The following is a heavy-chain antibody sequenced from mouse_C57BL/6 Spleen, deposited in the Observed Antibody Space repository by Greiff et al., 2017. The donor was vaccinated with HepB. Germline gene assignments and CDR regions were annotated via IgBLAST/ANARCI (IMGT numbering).Heavy chain of an antibody. J-gene: IGHJ1*03. CDR2: IDPETGGT. CDR1: GYTFTDYE. D-gene: IGHD2-10*01. CDR3: TKSYYGNHFDV. Sequence: QVQLQQSGAELVRPGASVTLSCKASGYTFTDYEMHWVKQTPVHGLEWIGAIDPETGGTAYNQKFKGKAILTADKSSCTAYMELRSLTSEDSAVYYCTKSYYGNHFDVWGTGTTVTVSS. V-gene: IGHV1-15*01.